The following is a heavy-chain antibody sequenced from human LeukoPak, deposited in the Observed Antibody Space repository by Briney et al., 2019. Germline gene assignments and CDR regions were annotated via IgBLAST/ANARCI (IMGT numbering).Heavy chain of an antibody. CDR1: GFTFSGYS. CDR2: ISSSSSYI. J-gene: IGHJ4*02. CDR3: ARDWFGEFFFDY. D-gene: IGHD3-10*01. V-gene: IGHV3-21*01. Sequence: GGSLRLSCAASGFTFSGYSMNWVRQAPGKGLEWVSSISSSSSYIYYADSVKGRFTISRDNAKNSLYLQMNSLRAEDTAVYYCARDWFGEFFFDYWGQGTLVTVSS.